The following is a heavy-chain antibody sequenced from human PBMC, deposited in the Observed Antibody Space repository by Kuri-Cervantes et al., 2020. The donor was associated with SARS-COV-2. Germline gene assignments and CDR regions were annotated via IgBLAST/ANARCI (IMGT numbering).Heavy chain of an antibody. V-gene: IGHV3-7*01. D-gene: IGHD4-11*01. Sequence: GGSLRLSCAASEFAFSPYWMSWVRQAPGRGLEWVANIKEDGSETYYVDSVKGRFTISRDNAKSSLFLQMNTLRAEDTGVYYCARDRTTVSPNWHHSYYMDVWGKGTTVTVSS. CDR1: EFAFSPYW. J-gene: IGHJ6*03. CDR2: IKEDGSET. CDR3: ARDRTTVSPNWHHSYYMDV.